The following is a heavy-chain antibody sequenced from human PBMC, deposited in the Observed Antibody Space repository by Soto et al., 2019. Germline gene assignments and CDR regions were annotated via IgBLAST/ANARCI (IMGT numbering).Heavy chain of an antibody. CDR3: AASIYSYGAFDP. V-gene: IGHV3-20*01. Sequence: PGGSLRLSCAASGFPFDDYGMSWVRQAPGKGLEWVSGINWNGGSTGYADSVKGRFTISRDNAKNSLYLQMNSLRAEDTALHHCAASIYSYGAFDPWGQGTLVTVSS. CDR2: INWNGGST. CDR1: GFPFDDYG. J-gene: IGHJ5*02. D-gene: IGHD5-18*01.